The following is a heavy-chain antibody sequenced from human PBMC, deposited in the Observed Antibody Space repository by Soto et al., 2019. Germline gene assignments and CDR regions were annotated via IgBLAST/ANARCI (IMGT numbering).Heavy chain of an antibody. CDR1: GFTVSSNY. CDR2: IYSGGST. D-gene: IGHD3-9*01. CDR3: ARFGKRFYDILTGYYYFDY. J-gene: IGHJ4*02. Sequence: PGGSLRLSCAASGFTVSSNYMSWVRQAPGKGLEWVSVIYSGGSTYYADSVKGRFTISRDNSKNTLYLQMNSLRAEDTAVYYCARFGKRFYDILTGYYYFDYWGQGTLVTVSS. V-gene: IGHV3-66*01.